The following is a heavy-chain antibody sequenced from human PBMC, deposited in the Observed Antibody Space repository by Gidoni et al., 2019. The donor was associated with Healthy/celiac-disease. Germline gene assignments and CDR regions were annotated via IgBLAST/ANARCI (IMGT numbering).Heavy chain of an antibody. Sequence: SQTLSLTCTVSGGSISSGGYYWSWIRQHPGKGLEWIGYIYYSGSTYYNPSLKSRVTISVDTSKNQFSLKLSSVTAADTAVYYCARAEWELLYFDYWGQGTLVTVSS. CDR1: GGSISSGGYY. V-gene: IGHV4-31*03. J-gene: IGHJ4*02. D-gene: IGHD1-26*01. CDR2: IYYSGST. CDR3: ARAEWELLYFDY.